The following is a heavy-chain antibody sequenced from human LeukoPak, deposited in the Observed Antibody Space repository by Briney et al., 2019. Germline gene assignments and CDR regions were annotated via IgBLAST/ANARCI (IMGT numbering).Heavy chain of an antibody. CDR2: IRFEGTSE. V-gene: IGHV3-30*02. CDR1: GFIFFSYG. D-gene: IGHD2-21*01. J-gene: IGHJ6*03. Sequence: GGSLRLSCEASGFIFFSYGMHWVRQAPGKGLEWVAFIRFEGTSESYADSVKGRFTISRDNAKNSLYLQMISLRAEDTAVYYCARCGANYYYYYMDVWGKGTTVTVSS. CDR3: ARCGANYYYYYMDV.